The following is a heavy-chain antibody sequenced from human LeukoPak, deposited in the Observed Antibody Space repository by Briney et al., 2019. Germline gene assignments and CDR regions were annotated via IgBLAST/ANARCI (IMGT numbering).Heavy chain of an antibody. V-gene: IGHV3-23*01. Sequence: GGPLRLSCAASGFTFSSYAMSWVRQAPGKGLEWVSAISGSGGSTYYADSVKGRFTISRDNSKNTLYLQMNSLRAEDTAVYYCAKSNLAFKQQLVQFDYWGQGTLVTVSS. J-gene: IGHJ4*02. CDR1: GFTFSSYA. D-gene: IGHD6-13*01. CDR2: ISGSGGST. CDR3: AKSNLAFKQQLVQFDY.